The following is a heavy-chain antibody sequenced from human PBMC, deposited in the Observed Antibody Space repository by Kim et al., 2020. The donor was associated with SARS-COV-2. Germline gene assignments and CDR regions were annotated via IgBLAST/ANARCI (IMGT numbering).Heavy chain of an antibody. CDR1: GGSISSSGYY. CDR3: AGHFRGTSIRFLGQYQFDY. Sequence: SETLSLTCTVSGGSISSSGYYWGWIRQPPGKGLEWIGSVYYTGSTYYNPSLKSRVTISVDTSKNQFSLKLSSVTAADTAVYYCAGHFRGTSIRFLGQYQFDYWGQGTLVTVSS. V-gene: IGHV4-39*01. D-gene: IGHD2-2*01. CDR2: VYYTGST. J-gene: IGHJ4*02.